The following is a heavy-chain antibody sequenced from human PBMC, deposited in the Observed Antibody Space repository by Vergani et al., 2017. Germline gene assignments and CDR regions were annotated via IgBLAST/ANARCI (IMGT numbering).Heavy chain of an antibody. D-gene: IGHD2-2*01. CDR2: IGTAGDT. J-gene: IGHJ6*02. V-gene: IGHV3-13*04. CDR3: ARDSTCSSTSCYFYYYYGMDV. CDR1: GFTFSSYD. Sequence: EVQLVESGGGLVQPGGSLRLSCAASGFTFSSYDMHWVRQATGKGLEWVSAIGTAGDTYYPGSVQGRFTISRENAKHPLYLQMISLRAGDTSVYYCARDSTCSSTSCYFYYYYGMDVWGQGTTVTVSS.